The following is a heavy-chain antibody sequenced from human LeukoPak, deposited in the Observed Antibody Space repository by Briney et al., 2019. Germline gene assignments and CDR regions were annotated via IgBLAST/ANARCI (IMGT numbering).Heavy chain of an antibody. D-gene: IGHD3-10*01. CDR2: ISYDGSNK. Sequence: QPGRSLRLSCAASGFTFSSYGMHWVRQAPGKGLEWVAVISYDGSNKYYADSVKGRFTISRDNSKNTLYLQMNSLRAEGTAVYYCATPGGWGQGTLVTVSS. V-gene: IGHV3-30*03. J-gene: IGHJ4*02. CDR1: GFTFSSYG. CDR3: ATPGG.